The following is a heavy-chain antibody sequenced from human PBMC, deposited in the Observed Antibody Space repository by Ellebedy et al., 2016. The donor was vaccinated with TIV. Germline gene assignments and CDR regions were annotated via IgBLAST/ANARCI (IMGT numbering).Heavy chain of an antibody. CDR3: VRAPGWAPGTFDF. V-gene: IGHV3-7*01. Sequence: PGGSLRLSCAASGFIISGDWMSWVRQAPGKGLEWVAHINPDGSAEYYVVSVKGRSTISRDNAKNSVYLQINSLRAEDTAVYYCVRAPGWAPGTFDFWGQGTLVTVSS. D-gene: IGHD3-10*01. J-gene: IGHJ4*02. CDR1: GFIISGDW. CDR2: INPDGSAE.